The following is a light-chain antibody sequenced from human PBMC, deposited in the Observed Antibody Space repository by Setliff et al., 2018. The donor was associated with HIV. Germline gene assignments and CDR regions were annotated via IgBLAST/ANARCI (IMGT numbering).Light chain of an antibody. CDR3: SSYAITNTLP. CDR1: SSDVGGYNY. J-gene: IGLJ1*01. Sequence: QSALTQPASVSGSPGQSITISCTRTSSDVGGYNYVSWYQQHPGKAPKLIIYEVRNRPSGVSNRFSGSKSGNTASLTISGLQAEDEADYYCSSYAITNTLPFGTGTKVNVL. CDR2: EVR. V-gene: IGLV2-14*01.